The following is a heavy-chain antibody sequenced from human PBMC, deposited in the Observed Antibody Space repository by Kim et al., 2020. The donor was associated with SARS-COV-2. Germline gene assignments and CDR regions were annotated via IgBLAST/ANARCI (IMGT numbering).Heavy chain of an antibody. CDR3: ARDLSGADDY. Sequence: GGSLRLSCGVSGFPFRRYWMHWVRRAPGKGLVWVARTNEDGSVTNYADSVKGRFTISRDNAGNTLYLQMNRLTVEDTAIYYCARDLSGADDYWGQGTLVTVSS. CDR1: GFPFRRYW. CDR2: TNEDGSVT. J-gene: IGHJ4*02. D-gene: IGHD3-10*01. V-gene: IGHV3-74*01.